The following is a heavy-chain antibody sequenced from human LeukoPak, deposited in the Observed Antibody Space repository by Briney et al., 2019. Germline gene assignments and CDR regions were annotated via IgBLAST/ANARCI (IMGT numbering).Heavy chain of an antibody. D-gene: IGHD1-7*01. CDR2: IVVGSGNT. CDR3: AREREWEVELRRVFDY. V-gene: IGHV1-58*01. Sequence: ASVKVSCKASGFTFTSSAVQWVRQARGQRLEWIGWIVVGSGNTNYAQKFQGRVTMTRDTSISTAYMELSRLRSDDTAVYYCAREREWEVELRRVFDYWGQGTLVTVSS. CDR1: GFTFTSSA. J-gene: IGHJ4*02.